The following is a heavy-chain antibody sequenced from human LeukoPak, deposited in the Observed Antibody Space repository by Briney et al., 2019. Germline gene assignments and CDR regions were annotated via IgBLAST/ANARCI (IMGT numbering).Heavy chain of an antibody. D-gene: IGHD6-19*01. V-gene: IGHV3-23*01. CDR2: ISGSGGST. J-gene: IGHJ4*02. Sequence: GGSLRLSCAASGFTFSSYGMSWVRQAPGKGLEWVSAISGSGGSTYYADSVKGRFTISRDNSKNTLYLQMNSLRAEDTAVYYCAKYVAVAGTGYFDYWGQGTLVTVSS. CDR3: AKYVAVAGTGYFDY. CDR1: GFTFSSYG.